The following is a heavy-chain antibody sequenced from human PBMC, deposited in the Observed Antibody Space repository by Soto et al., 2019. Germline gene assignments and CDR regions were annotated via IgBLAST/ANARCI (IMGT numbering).Heavy chain of an antibody. CDR3: ARVFGFGGMDV. J-gene: IGHJ6*02. V-gene: IGHV4-4*02. D-gene: IGHD3-10*01. CDR2: IYYSGST. Sequence: PSETLSLTCAVSGGSISSSNWWSWVRQSPGKGLEWIGYIYYSGSTYYNPSLKSRVTISVDTSKNQFSLKLSSVTAADTAVYYCARVFGFGGMDVWGQGTTVTVSS. CDR1: GGSISSSNW.